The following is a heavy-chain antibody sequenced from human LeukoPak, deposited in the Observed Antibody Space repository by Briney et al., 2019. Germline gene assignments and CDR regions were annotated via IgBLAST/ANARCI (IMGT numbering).Heavy chain of an antibody. CDR2: IYYSGST. J-gene: IGHJ6*02. CDR3: ARGSVPTVTTFYYYYGMDV. D-gene: IGHD4-17*01. Sequence: SDTLSLTCTVSGGSISSGDYYWSWIRQPPGKDLEGIGYIYYSGSTYYNPSLKSRVTISVDTSKNQFSLKLSSVTAADTAVYYCARGSVPTVTTFYYYYGMDVWGQGTTVTVSS. CDR1: GGSISSGDYY. V-gene: IGHV4-30-4*02.